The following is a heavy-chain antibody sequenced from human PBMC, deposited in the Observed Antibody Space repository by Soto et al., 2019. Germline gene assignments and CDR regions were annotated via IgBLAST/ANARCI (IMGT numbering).Heavy chain of an antibody. D-gene: IGHD3-3*01. CDR1: GGSFSGYY. Sequence: SETLSLTCAVYGGSFSGYYWSWIRQPPGKGLEWIGEINHSGSTNYNPSLKSRVTISVDTSKSQFSLKLSSVTAADTAIYYCARGVSNYDFWSGYSHYYYYMVVWGKGTTVTVSS. CDR2: INHSGST. V-gene: IGHV4-34*01. J-gene: IGHJ6*03. CDR3: ARGVSNYDFWSGYSHYYYYMVV.